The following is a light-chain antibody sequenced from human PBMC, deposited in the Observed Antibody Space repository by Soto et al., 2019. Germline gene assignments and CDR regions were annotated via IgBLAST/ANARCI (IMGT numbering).Light chain of an antibody. CDR1: QSVSRSY. V-gene: IGKV3-20*01. CDR2: GAS. Sequence: EIVLTQSPGTLSLSPGERATLSCRASQSVSRSYSAWYQQKPGQAPRLLIYGASSRATGIPDRFSGSGSGTYFTLTISRLEPEDFAVYYCQQYGSSPPWTFGQGTKVEIK. CDR3: QQYGSSPPWT. J-gene: IGKJ1*01.